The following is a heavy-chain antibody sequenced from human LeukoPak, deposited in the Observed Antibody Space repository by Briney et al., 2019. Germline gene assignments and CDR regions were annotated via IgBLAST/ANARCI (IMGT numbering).Heavy chain of an antibody. CDR3: ARWGEYYDFWSGYSAFDI. CDR1: GGSISSYY. V-gene: IGHV4-4*07. D-gene: IGHD3-3*01. J-gene: IGHJ3*02. Sequence: SETLSLTCTVSGGSISSYYWSWIRQPAGKGLEWIGRIYTSGSTNYNPSLKSRVTMSVDTSKNQFSLKLSPVTAADTAVYYCARWGEYYDFWSGYSAFDIWGQGTMVTVSS. CDR2: IYTSGST.